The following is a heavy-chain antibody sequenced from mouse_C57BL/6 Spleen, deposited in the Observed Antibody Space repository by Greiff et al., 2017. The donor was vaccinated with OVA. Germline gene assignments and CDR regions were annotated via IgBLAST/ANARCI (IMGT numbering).Heavy chain of an antibody. CDR2: IDPSDSDT. CDR1: GYTFTSYW. D-gene: IGHD4-1*01. Sequence: VQLQQPGAELVRPGSSVKLSCKASGYTFTSYWMHWVKQRPIQGLEWIGNIDPSDSDTHYNQKFKDKATLTVDKSSSTAYMQLSSLTSEDSAVYYCSKLGRQDYFDYWGQGTTLTVSS. CDR3: SKLGRQDYFDY. V-gene: IGHV1-52*01. J-gene: IGHJ2*01.